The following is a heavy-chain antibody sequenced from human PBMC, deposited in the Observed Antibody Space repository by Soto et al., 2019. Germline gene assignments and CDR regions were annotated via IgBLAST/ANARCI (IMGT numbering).Heavy chain of an antibody. D-gene: IGHD3-22*01. CDR2: INSDGSST. CDR1: GFTFSSYW. J-gene: IGHJ5*02. CDR3: AREDSSGYYFNWFDP. V-gene: IGHV3-74*01. Sequence: GGSLRLSCAASGFTFSSYWMHWVRQAPGKGLVWVSRINSDGSSTSYADSVKGRFTISRDNAKNTLYLQMNSLRAEDTAVYYCAREDSSGYYFNWFDPWGQGTLVTVSS.